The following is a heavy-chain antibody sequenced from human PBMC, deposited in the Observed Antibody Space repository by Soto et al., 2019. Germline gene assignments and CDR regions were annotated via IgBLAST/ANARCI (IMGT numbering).Heavy chain of an antibody. CDR1: GFSFSTYA. CDR2: ISGSGATT. CDR3: AKALRYFDWLVRPWNAMDV. D-gene: IGHD3-9*01. J-gene: IGHJ6*02. V-gene: IGHV3-23*01. Sequence: GSLRLSCAASGFSFSTYAMSWVRQAPGKGLEWVSAISGSGATTFYADSMKGRFTISRDNSRDTLYLQMNSLRAEDTAVYYCAKALRYFDWLVRPWNAMDVWGQGTTVTV.